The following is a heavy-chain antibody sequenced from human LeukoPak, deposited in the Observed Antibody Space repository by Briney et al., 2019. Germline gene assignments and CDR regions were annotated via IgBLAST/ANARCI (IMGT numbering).Heavy chain of an antibody. V-gene: IGHV3-30*18. D-gene: IGHD3-10*01. CDR1: GFTFSSYD. J-gene: IGHJ4*02. CDR3: AKGGGYGSGD. Sequence: GGSLRLSCAASGFTFSSYDMHWVRQAPGKGLEWVAVISYDGTNKYYADDSVKGRFTISRDNSKNTLYLQMNSLSAEDTAVYFCAKGGGYGSGDWGQGTLVTVSS. CDR2: ISYDGTNK.